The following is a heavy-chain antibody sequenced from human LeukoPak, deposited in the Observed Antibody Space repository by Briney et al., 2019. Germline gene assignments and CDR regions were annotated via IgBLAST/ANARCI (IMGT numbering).Heavy chain of an antibody. Sequence: SETLSLTCTVSGGSISSYYWSWIRQPPGKGLEWIGYIYYSGSTNYNPSLKSRVTISVDTSKNQFSLKLSSVTAADTAVYYCARGLYYYDSSGYYYNWFDPWAREPWSPSPQ. CDR1: GGSISSYY. CDR2: IYYSGST. V-gene: IGHV4-59*01. CDR3: ARGLYYYDSSGYYYNWFDP. D-gene: IGHD3-22*01. J-gene: IGHJ5*02.